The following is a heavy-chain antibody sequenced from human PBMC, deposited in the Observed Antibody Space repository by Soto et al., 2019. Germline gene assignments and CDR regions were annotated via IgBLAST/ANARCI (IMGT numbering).Heavy chain of an antibody. CDR2: IYSGGST. D-gene: IGHD7-27*01. J-gene: IGHJ4*02. CDR3: ARDRRETGQFVDY. V-gene: IGHV3-66*02. CDR1: GFTVSSNY. Sequence: GGSLRLSCAASGFTVSSNYMSWVRQAPGKGLEWVSVIYSGGSTYYADSVKGRFTISRDNSKNTLYLQMNSLRAEDTAVYYCARDRRETGQFVDYWGQGTLVTVSS.